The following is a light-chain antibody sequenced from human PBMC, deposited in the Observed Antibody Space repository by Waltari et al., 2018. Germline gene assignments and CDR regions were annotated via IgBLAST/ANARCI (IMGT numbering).Light chain of an antibody. CDR1: QSVSSN. Sequence: EIVMTQSPATLSVSPGERATLSCRASQSVSSNLAWYQQKPGQAPRLLIYGAPTRATGIPARCSGSVSGTEFTLTISSLQSEDFAVYYCQQYNNWPPGTFGQGTKVEIK. CDR3: QQYNNWPPGT. CDR2: GAP. J-gene: IGKJ1*01. V-gene: IGKV3-15*01.